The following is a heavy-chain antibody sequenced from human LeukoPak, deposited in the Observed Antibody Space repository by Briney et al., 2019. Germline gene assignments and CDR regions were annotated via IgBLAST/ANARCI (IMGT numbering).Heavy chain of an antibody. J-gene: IGHJ6*02. CDR2: INHSGST. Sequence: SETLSLTCAVYGGSFSGYYWSWIRQPPGKGLEWIGEINHSGSTNYNPSLKSRVTISVDTSKNQFSLKLSSVTAADTAVYYCARGSPYDFYGMDVWGQGTTVTVSS. V-gene: IGHV4-34*01. CDR1: GGSFSGYY. CDR3: ARGSPYDFYGMDV.